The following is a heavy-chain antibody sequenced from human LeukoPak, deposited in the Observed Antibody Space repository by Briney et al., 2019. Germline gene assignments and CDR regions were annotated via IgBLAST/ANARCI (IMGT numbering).Heavy chain of an antibody. CDR2: INPNSGGT. CDR3: ARALVATIWAGPY. D-gene: IGHD5-12*01. CDR1: GYTFTGYY. J-gene: IGHJ4*02. V-gene: IGHV1-2*02. Sequence: ASVKVSCKASGYTFTGYYMHWVRQAPGQGFEWMGWINPNSGGTNYAQKFQGRVTMTRDTSISTAYMELSRLRSDDTAVYYCARALVATIWAGPYWGQGTLVTVSS.